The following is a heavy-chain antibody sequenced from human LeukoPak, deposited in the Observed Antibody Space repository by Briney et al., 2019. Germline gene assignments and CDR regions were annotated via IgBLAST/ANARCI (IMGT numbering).Heavy chain of an antibody. D-gene: IGHD3-10*01. CDR1: GASISINY. CDR2: IHHSGGA. V-gene: IGHV4-59*01. Sequence: SETLSLTCSVSGASISINYWSWIRQPPGKGLEWIGYIHHSGGANYNPSLKSRVIISVDTSKNQFSLKLSSVTAADTAVYYCARAGAPYGSGNYYNSDVWGQGTTVTVSS. CDR3: ARAGAPYGSGNYYNSDV. J-gene: IGHJ6*02.